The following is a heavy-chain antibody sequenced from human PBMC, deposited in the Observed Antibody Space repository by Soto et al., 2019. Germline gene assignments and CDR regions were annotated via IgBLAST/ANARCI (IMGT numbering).Heavy chain of an antibody. CDR2: ISWNSGSI. V-gene: IGHV3-9*01. CDR1: GFTFDDYA. J-gene: IGHJ4*02. Sequence: GGSLRLSCAASGFTFDDYAMHWVRQAPGKGLEWVSGISWNSGSIGYADSVKGRFTISRDNAKNSLYLQMNSMRAEDTALYYCSKDMDPAMHYFDYWGQGTLVTVSS. D-gene: IGHD5-18*01. CDR3: SKDMDPAMHYFDY.